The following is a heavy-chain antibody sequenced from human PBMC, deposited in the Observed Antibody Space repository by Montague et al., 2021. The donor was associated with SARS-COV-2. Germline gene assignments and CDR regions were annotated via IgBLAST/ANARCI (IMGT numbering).Heavy chain of an antibody. Sequence: SETLSLTCTVSGGSISSYYWSWIRQPLGKGLEWIGCIYYSGSTNYNPSLKSRVTISVDTSKTQFPLKLNSVTAADTAVYYCARTIVVVSAASRYFDLWGRGTLVTVSS. CDR1: GGSISSYY. D-gene: IGHD2-2*01. J-gene: IGHJ2*01. CDR2: IYYSGST. CDR3: ARTIVVVSAASRYFDL. V-gene: IGHV4-59*01.